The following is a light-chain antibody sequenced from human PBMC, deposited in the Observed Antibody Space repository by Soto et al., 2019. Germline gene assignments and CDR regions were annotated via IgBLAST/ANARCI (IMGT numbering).Light chain of an antibody. CDR2: EVS. V-gene: IGLV2-14*01. CDR1: FSDIGSYNF. CDR3: YSYTSSSTYV. Sequence: QSALTQPASVSGSPGQSITISFTVTFSDIGSYNFVSWYQHHPGKAPKLMIYEVSNRPSGVSDRFSGSKSDNTASLSISGLQAEDEGDYYCYSYTSSSTYVFGTGTKVTVL. J-gene: IGLJ1*01.